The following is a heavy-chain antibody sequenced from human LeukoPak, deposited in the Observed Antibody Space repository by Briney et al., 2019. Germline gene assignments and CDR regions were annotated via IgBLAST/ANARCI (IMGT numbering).Heavy chain of an antibody. CDR2: ISYDGSNK. V-gene: IGHV3-30-3*02. CDR1: GFTFSSYA. Sequence: PAGGSLRLSCAASGFTFSSYAMHWVRQAPGKGLEWVAAISYDGSNKYYADSVKGRFTISRDNSKNTLYLQMNSLSAGDTAVYYCAKRSSWYDPTSDYWGQGTLVTVSS. CDR3: AKRSSWYDPTSDY. J-gene: IGHJ4*02. D-gene: IGHD6-13*01.